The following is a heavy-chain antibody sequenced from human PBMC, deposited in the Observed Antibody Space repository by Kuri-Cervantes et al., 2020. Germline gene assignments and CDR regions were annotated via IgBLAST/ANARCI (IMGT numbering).Heavy chain of an antibody. CDR2: ISGSGGTT. V-gene: IGHV3-23*01. Sequence: ETLSLTCTVSGGSISSSSYYWGWIRQPPGKGLEWVSAISGSGGTTYYADSVKGRFTISRDNSKNTLYLQMNSLRAEDTAVYYCARGAHSSGYYPRGPDAFDIWGQGTMVTVSS. J-gene: IGHJ3*02. CDR1: GGSISSSSYY. CDR3: ARGAHSSGYYPRGPDAFDI. D-gene: IGHD3-22*01.